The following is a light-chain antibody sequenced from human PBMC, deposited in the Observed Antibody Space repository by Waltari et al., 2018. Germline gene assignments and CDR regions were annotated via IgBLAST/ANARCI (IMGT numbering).Light chain of an antibody. J-gene: IGKJ2*01. CDR2: GAS. CDR3: QQYGPSPPYT. V-gene: IGKV3-20*01. Sequence: EIVLTQSPGTLSLSPGDSATLSCRASQTVTSRYLAWYQQRPGQAPRLLIYGASNRAAGIPNRISGSGSGTDFTLTITRLEPEDFAVYCCQQYGPSPPYTFGQGTKLEV. CDR1: QTVTSRY.